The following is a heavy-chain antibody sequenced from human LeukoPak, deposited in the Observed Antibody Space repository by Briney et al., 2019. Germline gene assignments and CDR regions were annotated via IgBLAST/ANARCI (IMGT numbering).Heavy chain of an antibody. CDR2: IYYSGST. D-gene: IGHD3-10*01. J-gene: IGHJ5*02. Sequence: SETLSLTCTVSGGSMSSSRYYWGWIRQPPGKGLEWIGSIYYSGSTYYNPSLKSRVTISVDTSKNQFSLKLSSVTAADTAVYYCARRVWDLFWFDPWGQGTLVTVSS. V-gene: IGHV4-39*01. CDR1: GGSMSSSRYY. CDR3: ARRVWDLFWFDP.